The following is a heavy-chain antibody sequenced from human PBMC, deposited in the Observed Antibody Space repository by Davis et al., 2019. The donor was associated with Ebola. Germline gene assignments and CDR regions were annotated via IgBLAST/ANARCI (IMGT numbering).Heavy chain of an antibody. CDR2: IWYDGTNK. CDR1: GFTFSSYG. D-gene: IGHD6-19*01. J-gene: IGHJ4*02. CDR3: ARGSGAVAAPRIYFDY. Sequence: GESLKISCAASGFTFSSYGMHWVRQAPGKGLEWVAVIWYDGTNKYYADSVKGRFTISRDNSKNTLYLQMNSLRAEDTAVYYCARGSGAVAAPRIYFDYWGQGTLVTVSS. V-gene: IGHV3-33*01.